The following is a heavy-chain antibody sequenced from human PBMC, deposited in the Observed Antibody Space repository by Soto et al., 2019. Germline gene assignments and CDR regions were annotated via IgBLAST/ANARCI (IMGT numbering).Heavy chain of an antibody. CDR1: GFTFSGYY. CDR3: ARGRGAAADYFDF. D-gene: IGHD6-13*01. V-gene: IGHV3-11*05. CDR2: ISSSTSHT. J-gene: IGHJ4*02. Sequence: QVQLVESGGGLVKPGGSLRLSCAVYGFTFSGYYMTWIRQAPGKGLEWVSYISSSTSHTNYADSVKGRFTISRDNAKNSLFLQMNSLRAEDTAVYYCARGRGAAADYFDFWGQGTLVTVSS.